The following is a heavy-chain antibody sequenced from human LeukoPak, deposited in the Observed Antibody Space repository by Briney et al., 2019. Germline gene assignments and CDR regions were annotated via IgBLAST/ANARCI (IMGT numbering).Heavy chain of an antibody. CDR3: ERVNWKGFDY. CDR1: GYTFTSYG. D-gene: IGHD1-20*01. CDR2: INPNSGGT. V-gene: IGHV1-2*02. Sequence: ASVKVSCKASGYTFTSYGISWVRQAPGQGLEWMGWINPNSGGTNYAQKFQGRVTMTRDTSISTAYMELSRPRSDDTAVYYCERVNWKGFDYWGQGTLVTVSS. J-gene: IGHJ4*02.